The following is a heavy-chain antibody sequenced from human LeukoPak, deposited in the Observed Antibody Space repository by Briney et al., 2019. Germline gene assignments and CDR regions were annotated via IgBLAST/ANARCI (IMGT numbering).Heavy chain of an antibody. CDR1: GYTFTSYY. Sequence: ASVKVSCKASGYTFTSYYMHWVRQAPGQGLEWMGIINPSGGSTSYAQKFQGIVTMTRDTSTSTVYMELSNLRSEDTAVYYCARGVSNSASGLPTRYFDYWGQGTLVTVSS. J-gene: IGHJ4*02. CDR3: ARGVSNSASGLPTRYFDY. CDR2: INPSGGST. V-gene: IGHV1-46*01. D-gene: IGHD5-12*01.